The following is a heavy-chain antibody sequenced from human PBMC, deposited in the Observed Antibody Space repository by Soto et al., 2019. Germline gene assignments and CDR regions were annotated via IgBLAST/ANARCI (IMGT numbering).Heavy chain of an antibody. CDR1: GGSISNYY. J-gene: IGHJ4*02. D-gene: IGHD3-10*01. Sequence: QVQLQESGPGLVKPSETLSLTCTVSGGSISNYYWNWIRQPPGKGLEWIGYIYYSGSTNYNPSLTRRVTISVDTSQTQFSLKLSSVTAADTAVYYCARSATYGSGSYYPITFFDYWGQGTLVTVSS. CDR3: ARSATYGSGSYYPITFFDY. V-gene: IGHV4-59*01. CDR2: IYYSGST.